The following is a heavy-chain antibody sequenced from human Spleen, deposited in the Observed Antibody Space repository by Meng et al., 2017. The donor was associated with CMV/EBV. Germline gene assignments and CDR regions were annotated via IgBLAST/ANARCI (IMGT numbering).Heavy chain of an antibody. Sequence: GSLRLSCAASGFTFSNAWMSWVRQAPGKGLEWIGEINHSGSTNYNPSLKSRVTISVDTSKNQFSLKLSSVTAADTAVYYCAAGIAGAHWGQGTLVTVSS. V-gene: IGHV4-34*08. CDR3: AAGIAGAH. CDR1: GFTFSNAW. CDR2: INHSGST. D-gene: IGHD6-19*01. J-gene: IGHJ4*02.